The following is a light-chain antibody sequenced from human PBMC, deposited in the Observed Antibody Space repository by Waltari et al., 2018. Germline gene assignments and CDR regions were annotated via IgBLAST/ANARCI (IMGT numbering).Light chain of an antibody. Sequence: EIVLTQSPGTLSVSPGERVTVSCRASQTITGSWLTWYHQKPGQAPRRLIYGASNRAPVIPDRFSGSGSGTDFTLTISRLEPEDSAVYYCQQYDGSVVTFGGGTKVEIK. J-gene: IGKJ4*01. CDR1: QTITGSW. CDR3: QQYDGSVVT. V-gene: IGKV3-20*01. CDR2: GAS.